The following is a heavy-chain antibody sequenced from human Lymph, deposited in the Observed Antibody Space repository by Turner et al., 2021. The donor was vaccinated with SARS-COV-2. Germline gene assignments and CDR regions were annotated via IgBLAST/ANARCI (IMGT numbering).Heavy chain of an antibody. Sequence: EVQPVESGGGLVQPGGSLRLSCSASGFTFSYYWMIWVRQESGKGLEWVDKIKQDGSEKYYVDSVKGRFTISRDNAKNSLFLQMNSLRAEDTAVYYCARMGSSSWYFDYWGQGTLVTVSS. CDR1: GFTFSYYW. J-gene: IGHJ4*02. CDR2: IKQDGSEK. D-gene: IGHD1-26*01. V-gene: IGHV3-7*01. CDR3: ARMGSSSWYFDY.